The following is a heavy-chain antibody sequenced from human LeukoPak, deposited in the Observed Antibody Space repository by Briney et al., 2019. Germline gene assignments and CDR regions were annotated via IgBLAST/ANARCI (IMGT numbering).Heavy chain of an antibody. D-gene: IGHD3-9*01. Sequence: KSGGSLRLSCTASGFTFGDYAMSWFRQAPGKGLEWVGFIRSKAYGGTTEYAASVKGRFTISRDDSKSIAYLQMNSLKTEDTAVYYCTRDLLVERRDRLHWFWGQGTLVTVSS. CDR3: TRDLLVERRDRLHWF. CDR1: GFTFGDYA. V-gene: IGHV3-49*05. CDR2: IRSKAYGGTT. J-gene: IGHJ4*02.